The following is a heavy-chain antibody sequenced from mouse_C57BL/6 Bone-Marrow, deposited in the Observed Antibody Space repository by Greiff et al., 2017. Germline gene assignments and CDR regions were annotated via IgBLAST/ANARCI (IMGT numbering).Heavy chain of an antibody. CDR1: GFSLTSYG. D-gene: IGHD1-1*01. CDR3: ARNIYYYGSSRDY. V-gene: IGHV2-2*01. Sequence: VQLVESGPGLVQPSQSLSITCTVSGFSLTSYGVHWVRQSPGKGLEWLGVIWSGGSTDYNAAFISRLSISKDNSKSHVFFKMNSLQADDTAIYYCARNIYYYGSSRDYWGQGTTRTVSS. J-gene: IGHJ2*01. CDR2: IWSGGST.